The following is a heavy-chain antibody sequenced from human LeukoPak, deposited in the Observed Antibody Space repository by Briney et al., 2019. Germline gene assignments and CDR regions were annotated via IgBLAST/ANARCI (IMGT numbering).Heavy chain of an antibody. Sequence: SETLSLTCTVSGGSISSYYWSWIRQPAGKGLQWIWRIYTSGSTNYNPSLKSRVTMSVDTSKNQFSLKLTSVTAADTAVYYCARAYYDTSGYPGWYFDLWGRGTLVTVSS. V-gene: IGHV4-4*07. CDR2: IYTSGST. CDR3: ARAYYDTSGYPGWYFDL. D-gene: IGHD3-22*01. J-gene: IGHJ2*01. CDR1: GGSISSYY.